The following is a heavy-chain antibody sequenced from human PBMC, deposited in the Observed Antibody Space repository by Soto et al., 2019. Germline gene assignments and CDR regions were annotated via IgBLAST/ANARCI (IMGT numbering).Heavy chain of an antibody. Sequence: ASVKVSCKSSGYTFTSYTMHCVRQAPGQGLEWMGWINPNSGGTNYAQKFQGWVTMTRDTSISTAYMELSRLRSDDTAVYYCARDRARTAIPYYYYGMDVWGQGTTVTVSS. V-gene: IGHV1-2*04. CDR1: GYTFTSYT. J-gene: IGHJ6*02. CDR3: ARDRARTAIPYYYYGMDV. CDR2: INPNSGGT. D-gene: IGHD5-18*01.